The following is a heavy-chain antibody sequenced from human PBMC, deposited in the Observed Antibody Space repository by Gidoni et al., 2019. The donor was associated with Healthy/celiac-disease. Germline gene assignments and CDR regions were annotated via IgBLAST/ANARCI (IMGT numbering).Heavy chain of an antibody. CDR1: GCSISRTSCY. CDR3: ARLFSGYDPRSPFDY. V-gene: IGHV4-39*01. CDR2: IYYRWST. Sequence: QLQLQESGPGLVKPSETLSLTCTVTGCSISRTSCYWGWLRQPPGKGLVWMGSIYYRWSTYYNPSLKIRVTISVDTSKNQFSLKLSSVTAADTAVYYCARLFSGYDPRSPFDYWGQGTLVTVSS. J-gene: IGHJ4*02. D-gene: IGHD5-12*01.